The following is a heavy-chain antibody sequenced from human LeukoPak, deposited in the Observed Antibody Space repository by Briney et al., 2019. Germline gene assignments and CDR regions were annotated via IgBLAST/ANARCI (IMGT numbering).Heavy chain of an antibody. D-gene: IGHD3-3*01. J-gene: IGHJ4*02. CDR2: IIPIFGTA. V-gene: IGHV1-69*01. CDR1: GGTFSSYA. CDR3: ASRIYYDFWSGYYSFDY. Sequence: HAASVKVSCKASGGTFSSYAISWVRQAPGQGLEWMGGIIPIFGTANYAQKFQGRVTITADESTSTAYMELSSLRSEDTAVYYCASRIYYDFWSGYYSFDYWGQGTLVTVSS.